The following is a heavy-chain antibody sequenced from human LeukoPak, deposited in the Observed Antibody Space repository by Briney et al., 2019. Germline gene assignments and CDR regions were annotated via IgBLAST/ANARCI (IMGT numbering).Heavy chain of an antibody. CDR2: ISGSINTS. D-gene: IGHD2-2*02. CDR3: AREGHCFTTSCYTPFDS. J-gene: IGHJ4*02. CDR1: GFTFNTYA. V-gene: IGHV3-23*01. Sequence: GGSLRLSCAASGFTFNTYAMTWVRQAPGKGLEWVSVISGSINTSYYADSVKGRFTISRDNSKNTLYLQMNSLRADDTAVYYCAREGHCFTTSCYTPFDSWGQGTLVTVSS.